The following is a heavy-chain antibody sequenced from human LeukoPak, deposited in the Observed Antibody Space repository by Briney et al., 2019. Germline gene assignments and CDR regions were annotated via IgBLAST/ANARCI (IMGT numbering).Heavy chain of an antibody. CDR1: GGSISSSNW. V-gene: IGHV4-4*02. D-gene: IGHD3-3*01. Sequence: SGTLSLTCAVSGGSISSSNWWSWVRQPPGEGLEWIGEIYHSGSTNYNPSLKSRVTISVDKSKNQFSLKLSSVTAADTAVYYCATKPLYDFWSGYQNWFDPWGQGTLVTVSS. CDR2: IYHSGST. CDR3: ATKPLYDFWSGYQNWFDP. J-gene: IGHJ5*02.